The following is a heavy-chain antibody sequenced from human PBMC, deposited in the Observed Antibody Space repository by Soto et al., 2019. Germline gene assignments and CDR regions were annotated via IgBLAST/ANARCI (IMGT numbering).Heavy chain of an antibody. Sequence: EASVKVSCKASGYTFTSFGLSWVRQAPGQGLEWMGWISAYNGNTNYAQKFQGRVTMTTDTTTSTAYMELRSLRSDDTAVYYCARDSVEWELLGSFDSWGQGTLVTVSS. V-gene: IGHV1-18*01. CDR1: GYTFTSFG. CDR3: ARDSVEWELLGSFDS. CDR2: ISAYNGNT. D-gene: IGHD1-26*01. J-gene: IGHJ4*02.